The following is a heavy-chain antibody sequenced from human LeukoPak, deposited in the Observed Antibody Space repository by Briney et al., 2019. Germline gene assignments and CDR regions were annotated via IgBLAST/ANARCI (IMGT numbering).Heavy chain of an antibody. V-gene: IGHV1-18*01. J-gene: IGHJ3*02. CDR1: GYTFTNHG. D-gene: IGHD4-17*01. CDR2: ISTYNGNT. CDR3: ARSGGGAYGDYDDFIAFDI. Sequence: ASVKVSCKASGYTFTNHGISWVRQAPGQGLEWMGWISTYNGNTNYAQKLQGRVTMTTDTSTSTAYMELRSLRSDDTAVYYCARSGGGAYGDYDDFIAFDIWGQGTMVTVSS.